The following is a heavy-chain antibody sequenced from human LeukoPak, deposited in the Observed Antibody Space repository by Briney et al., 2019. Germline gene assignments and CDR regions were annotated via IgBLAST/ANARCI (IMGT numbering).Heavy chain of an antibody. D-gene: IGHD3-10*01. CDR1: GFTVSSNY. CDR3: AKEWFGELLYGYLDY. Sequence: PGGSLRLSCAASGFTVSSNYMSWVRQAPGKGLEWVSAISGSGGSTYYADSVKGRFTISRDNSKNTLYLQMNSLRAEDTAVYYCAKEWFGELLYGYLDYWGQGTLVTVSS. CDR2: ISGSGGST. V-gene: IGHV3-23*01. J-gene: IGHJ4*02.